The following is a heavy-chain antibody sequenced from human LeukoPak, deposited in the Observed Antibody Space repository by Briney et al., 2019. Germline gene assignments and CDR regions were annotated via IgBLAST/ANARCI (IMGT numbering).Heavy chain of an antibody. V-gene: IGHV3-74*01. J-gene: IGHJ3*02. CDR3: ARGRLGELSSNPDAFDI. CDR2: INSDGSTT. D-gene: IGHD3-16*02. CDR1: GFTFSNYW. Sequence: PGGSLRPSCAASGFTFSNYWMHWVRQAPGKGLVWVSRINSDGSTTTYADSVKGRFTISRDNPKNTLYLQMNSLRAEDTSVYYCARGRLGELSSNPDAFDIWGQGTMVTVSS.